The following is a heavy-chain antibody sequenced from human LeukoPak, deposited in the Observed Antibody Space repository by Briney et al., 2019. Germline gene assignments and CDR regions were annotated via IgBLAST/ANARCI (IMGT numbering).Heavy chain of an antibody. V-gene: IGHV3-30*18. CDR3: AKEGYSSSWLDY. CDR2: ISYDGSNK. J-gene: IGHJ4*02. Sequence: PGRSLRLSCAASGFTFSSYGMHWVRQAPGKGLEWVAVISYDGSNKYYADSVKGRFTISRDNSKNTLYLQMNSLRAEDTAVYYCAKEGYSSSWLDYWGQGTLVTVSS. D-gene: IGHD6-13*01. CDR1: GFTFSSYG.